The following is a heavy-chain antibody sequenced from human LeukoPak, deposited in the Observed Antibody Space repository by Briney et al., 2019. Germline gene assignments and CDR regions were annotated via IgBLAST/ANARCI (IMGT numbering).Heavy chain of an antibody. Sequence: GGSLRLSCAASGFTFSSYWMSWVRQAPGKGLEWVANIKQDGSEKYYVDSVKGRFTISRDNAKNSLYLQMNSLRAEDTAVYYCARECPKGIAAAGPFDYWGQGTLVTVSS. CDR2: IKQDGSEK. V-gene: IGHV3-7*01. CDR3: ARECPKGIAAAGPFDY. D-gene: IGHD6-13*01. CDR1: GFTFSSYW. J-gene: IGHJ4*02.